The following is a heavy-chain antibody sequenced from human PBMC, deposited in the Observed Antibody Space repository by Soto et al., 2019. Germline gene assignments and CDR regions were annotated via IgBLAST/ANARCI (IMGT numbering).Heavy chain of an antibody. Sequence: PSETLSLTXTVSGGSISSYYWSWIRQPPGKGLEWIGYIYYSGSTNYNPSLKSRVTISVDTSKNQFSLKLSSVTAADTAVYYCARDLGVGGWYYWFDPWGQGTLVTVSS. J-gene: IGHJ5*02. V-gene: IGHV4-59*01. D-gene: IGHD6-19*01. CDR2: IYYSGST. CDR3: ARDLGVGGWYYWFDP. CDR1: GGSISSYY.